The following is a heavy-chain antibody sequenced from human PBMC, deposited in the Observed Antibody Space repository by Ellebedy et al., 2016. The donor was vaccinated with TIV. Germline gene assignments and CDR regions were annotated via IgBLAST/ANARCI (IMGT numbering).Heavy chain of an antibody. Sequence: GGSLRLSCAASGFSFRSYWMSWVRQAPGKGLEWVANIYQDGGVQYYVDSVKGRFTISRDNAKNSLFLQMNSLGVEDTAVYYCARRGSYGDYAVQVNSWFDRWGRGTLVSVSS. V-gene: IGHV3-7*01. CDR3: ARRGSYGDYAVQVNSWFDR. CDR1: GFSFRSYW. D-gene: IGHD3-16*01. J-gene: IGHJ5*02. CDR2: IYQDGGVQ.